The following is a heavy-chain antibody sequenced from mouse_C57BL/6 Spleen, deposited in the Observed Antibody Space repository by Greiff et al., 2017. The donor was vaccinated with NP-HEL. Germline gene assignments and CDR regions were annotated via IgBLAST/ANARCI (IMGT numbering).Heavy chain of an antibody. CDR2: IDPSDSYT. Sequence: VQLQQPGAELVMPGASVKLSCKASGYTFTSYWMHWVKQRPGQGLEWIGEIDPSDSYTNYNQKFKGKSTLTVDKSSSTAYMQLSSLTSEDSAVYYCARSGYDYGRWYFDVWGTGTTVTVSS. V-gene: IGHV1-69*01. CDR3: ARSGYDYGRWYFDV. D-gene: IGHD2-4*01. J-gene: IGHJ1*03. CDR1: GYTFTSYW.